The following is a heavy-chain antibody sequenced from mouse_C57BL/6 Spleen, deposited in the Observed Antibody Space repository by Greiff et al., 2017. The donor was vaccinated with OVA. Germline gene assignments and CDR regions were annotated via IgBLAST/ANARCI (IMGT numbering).Heavy chain of an antibody. V-gene: IGHV1-82*01. CDR1: GYAFSSSW. CDR3: ARSRPAWFAY. Sequence: QVQLKESGPELVKPGASVKISCKASGYAFSSSWMNWVKQRPGKGLEWIGRIYPGDGDTNYNGKFKGKATLTADKSSSTAYMQLSTLTSEASAVYFCARSRPAWFAYWGQGTLVTVSA. J-gene: IGHJ3*01. CDR2: IYPGDGDT.